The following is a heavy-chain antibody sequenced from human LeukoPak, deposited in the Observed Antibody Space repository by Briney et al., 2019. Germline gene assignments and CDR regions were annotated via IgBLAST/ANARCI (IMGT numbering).Heavy chain of an antibody. CDR2: ISGSGGST. J-gene: IGHJ5*02. CDR1: GFTFSSYA. D-gene: IGHD6-6*01. Sequence: SGGSLRLSCAASGFTFSSYAMSWVRQAPGKGLEWVSAISGSGGSTYYADSVKGRFTISRNNSKNTLYLQMNSLRAEDTAVYYCAKDPNGSSGLFDPWGQGTLVTVSS. CDR3: AKDPNGSSGLFDP. V-gene: IGHV3-23*01.